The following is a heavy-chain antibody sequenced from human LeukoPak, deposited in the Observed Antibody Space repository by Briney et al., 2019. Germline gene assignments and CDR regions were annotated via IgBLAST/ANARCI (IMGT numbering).Heavy chain of an antibody. J-gene: IGHJ4*02. CDR2: NYYSGST. CDR1: GGSISSSSYY. CDR3: ARGHRTHHHFDY. D-gene: IGHD1-14*01. Sequence: SETLSLTCTVSGGSISSSSYYWGWIRQPPGKGLEWIGSNYYSGSTYYNPSLKSRVTISVDTSKNQFSLKLSSVTAADTAVYYCARGHRTHHHFDYWGQGTLVTVSS. V-gene: IGHV4-39*07.